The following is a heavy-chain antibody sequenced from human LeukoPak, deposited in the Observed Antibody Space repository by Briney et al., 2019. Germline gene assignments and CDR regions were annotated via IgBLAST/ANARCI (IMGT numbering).Heavy chain of an antibody. J-gene: IGHJ5*02. CDR3: STLTSRGLSDP. CDR2: IKSKADGETI. V-gene: IGHV3-15*07. D-gene: IGHD1-20*01. Sequence: PGGSLRLSCAASGFTFTNAWMNWARQAPGKGLEWVGRIKSKADGETINYAAPVKGRFTFSRDDSKNMLYLQMNSLKSEDTVVYYCSTLTSRGLSDPWGQGTLVTVSS. CDR1: GFTFTNAW.